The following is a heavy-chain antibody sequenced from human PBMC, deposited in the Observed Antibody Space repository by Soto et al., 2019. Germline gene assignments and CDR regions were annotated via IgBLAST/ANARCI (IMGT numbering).Heavy chain of an antibody. V-gene: IGHV3-23*01. D-gene: IGHD2-15*01. Sequence: GGSLRLSCAASGFTFSSYAMSWVRQAPGKGLEWVSAISGSGGSTYYADSVKGRFTISRDNSKNTLYLQMNSLRAEDTAVYYCAKILGYCSGGSCYKGRYFDYWGQGTLVTVSS. CDR2: ISGSGGST. CDR3: AKILGYCSGGSCYKGRYFDY. CDR1: GFTFSSYA. J-gene: IGHJ4*02.